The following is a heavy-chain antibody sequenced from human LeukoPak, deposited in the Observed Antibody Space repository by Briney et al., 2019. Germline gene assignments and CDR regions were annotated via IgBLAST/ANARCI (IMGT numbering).Heavy chain of an antibody. J-gene: IGHJ3*02. CDR1: GFTFSSYE. Sequence: LTGGSLIPSCAASGFTFSSYEMNWVRQAPGKGLEWVSYISSSGSTIYYADSVKGRFTISRDNAKNSLYLQMNSLRAEDTAVYYCARAGYCSSTSCYADAFDIWGQGTMVTVSS. CDR3: ARAGYCSSTSCYADAFDI. V-gene: IGHV3-48*03. CDR2: ISSSGSTI. D-gene: IGHD2-2*01.